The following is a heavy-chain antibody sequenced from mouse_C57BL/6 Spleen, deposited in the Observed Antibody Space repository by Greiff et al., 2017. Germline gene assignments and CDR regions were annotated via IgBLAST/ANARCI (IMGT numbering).Heavy chain of an antibody. Sequence: EVQLVESGGGLVKPGGSLQLSCAASGFTFSDYGMHWVRQAPEKGLEWVAYISSGSSTIYYADTVKGRFTISRDNAKNTLFLQMTSLRSEDTAMYYCARGPTVVGDAMDYWGQGTSVTVSS. J-gene: IGHJ4*01. V-gene: IGHV5-17*01. D-gene: IGHD1-1*01. CDR3: ARGPTVVGDAMDY. CDR2: ISSGSSTI. CDR1: GFTFSDYG.